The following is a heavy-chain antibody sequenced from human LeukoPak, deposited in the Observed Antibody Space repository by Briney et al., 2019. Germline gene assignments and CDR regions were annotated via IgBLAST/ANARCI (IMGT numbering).Heavy chain of an antibody. D-gene: IGHD3-10*02. V-gene: IGHV3-30*04. CDR2: MSYDGNTK. Sequence: GGPLRLSCAASGFTFSSYTMPGVRQAPGKGLEGVAVMSYDGNTKYYADSVKGRFTISRDNAKDSLYLQMNSLRAEDTAVYYCAELGITMIGGVWGKGTTVTVSS. J-gene: IGHJ6*04. CDR1: GFTFSSYT. CDR3: AELGITMIGGV.